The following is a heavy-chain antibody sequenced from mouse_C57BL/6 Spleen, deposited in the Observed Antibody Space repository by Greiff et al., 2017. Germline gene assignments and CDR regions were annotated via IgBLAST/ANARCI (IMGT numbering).Heavy chain of an antibody. CDR2: IYPGSGST. CDR3: ARSPRELRTHAMDY. Sequence: QVQLQQPGAELVKPGASVKMSCKASGYTFTSYWITWVKQRPGQGLEWIGDIYPGSGSTNYNEKFKSKATLTVDTSSSTAYMQLSSLTSEDSAVYSGARSPRELRTHAMDYWGQGTSVTVSS. CDR1: GYTFTSYW. D-gene: IGHD3-2*02. V-gene: IGHV1-55*01. J-gene: IGHJ4*01.